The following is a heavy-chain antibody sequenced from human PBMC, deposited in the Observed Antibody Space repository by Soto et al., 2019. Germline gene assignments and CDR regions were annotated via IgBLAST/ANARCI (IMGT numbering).Heavy chain of an antibody. D-gene: IGHD2-8*01. V-gene: IGHV4-4*02. CDR3: ALLLQYCSNGACLSADEH. Sequence: QVQLRESGPGLVKPSGTLSLTCTVSGGSISSDNWWSWVRQPPGKGLERIGEVYRSGSTYYKPSLKILVSISVDTSKNQFSLTLRSVTAADTAVYSCALLLQYCSNGACLSADEHWGQGTLVTVSS. J-gene: IGHJ1*01. CDR2: VYRSGST. CDR1: GGSISSDNW.